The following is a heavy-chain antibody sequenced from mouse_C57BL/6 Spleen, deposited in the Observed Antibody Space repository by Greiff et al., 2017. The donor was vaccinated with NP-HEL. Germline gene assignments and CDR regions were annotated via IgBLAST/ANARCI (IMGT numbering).Heavy chain of an antibody. D-gene: IGHD2-3*01. J-gene: IGHJ1*03. CDR1: GYTFTSYW. CDR2: IYPGNSDT. V-gene: IGHV1-5*01. CDR3: TRFHYDGYYWYFDV. Sequence: EVQLQQSGTVLARPGASVKMSCKTSGYTFTSYWMHWVKQRPGQGLEWIGAIYPGNSDTSYNQKFKGKAKLTAVTSASTAYMELSSLTNEDSAVYYCTRFHYDGYYWYFDVWGTGTTVTVAS.